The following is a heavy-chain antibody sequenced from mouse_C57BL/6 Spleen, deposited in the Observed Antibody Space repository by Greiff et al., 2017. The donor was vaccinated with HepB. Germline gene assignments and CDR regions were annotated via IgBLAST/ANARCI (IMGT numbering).Heavy chain of an antibody. CDR3: ARDYYGSSYVGY. D-gene: IGHD1-1*01. CDR1: GYTFTSYG. J-gene: IGHJ2*01. V-gene: IGHV1-81*01. CDR2: IYPRSGNT. Sequence: QVQLQQSGAELARPGASVKLSCKASGYTFTSYGISWVKQRTGQGLEWIGEIYPRSGNTYYNEKFKGKATLTADKSSSTAYMELRSLTSEDSAVYFCARDYYGSSYVGYWGQGTTLTVSS.